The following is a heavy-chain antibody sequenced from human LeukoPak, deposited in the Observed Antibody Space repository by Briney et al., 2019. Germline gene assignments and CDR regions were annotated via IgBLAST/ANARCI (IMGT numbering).Heavy chain of an antibody. CDR3: ARSYYYGSGSPETGY. J-gene: IGHJ4*02. CDR2: IKQDGSEK. Sequence: PGGSLRLSCAASGFTFSSYWMSWVRQAPGKGLEWVANIKQDGSEKYYVDSVKGRFTISRDNAKNTLYLQMNSLRAEDTAVYYCARSYYYGSGSPETGYWGQGTLVTVSS. V-gene: IGHV3-7*01. D-gene: IGHD3-10*01. CDR1: GFTFSSYW.